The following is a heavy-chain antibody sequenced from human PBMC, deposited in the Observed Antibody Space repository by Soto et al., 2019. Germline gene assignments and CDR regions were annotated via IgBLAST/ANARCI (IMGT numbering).Heavy chain of an antibody. CDR2: INPNSGGT. V-gene: IGHV1-2*02. D-gene: IGHD3-9*01. CDR3: ARDERYYDILTGYHSLLDY. J-gene: IGHJ4*02. Sequence: ASVKVSCKASGYTFTGYYMHWVRQAPGQGLEWMGWINPNSGGTNYAQKFQGRVTMTRDTSISTAYMELSRLRSDDTAVYYCARDERYYDILTGYHSLLDYWGQGTLVTVSS. CDR1: GYTFTGYY.